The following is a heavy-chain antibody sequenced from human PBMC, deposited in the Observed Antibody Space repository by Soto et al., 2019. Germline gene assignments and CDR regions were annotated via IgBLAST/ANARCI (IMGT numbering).Heavy chain of an antibody. Sequence: QVQLVESGGGLVKPGGSLRLSCAASGFTFSDYYMSWIRQAPGKGLEWVSYISSSSGYINYADSVKGRFTISRDNAKNSLYLQMNSLRAEDTAVYYCAREGPGSSSWYVDSWGQGTLVTVSS. D-gene: IGHD6-13*01. V-gene: IGHV3-11*05. J-gene: IGHJ4*02. CDR1: GFTFSDYY. CDR2: ISSSSGYI. CDR3: AREGPGSSSWYVDS.